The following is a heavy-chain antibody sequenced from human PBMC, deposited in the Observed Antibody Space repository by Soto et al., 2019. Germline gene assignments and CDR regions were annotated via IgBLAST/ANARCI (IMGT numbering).Heavy chain of an antibody. CDR1: GFTFSSYG. CDR3: ARDGVGELRLAAAGYGY. CDR2: IWYDGSNK. V-gene: IGHV3-33*01. D-gene: IGHD6-13*01. J-gene: IGHJ4*02. Sequence: QVQLVESGGGVVQPGRSLRLSCAASGFTFSSYGMHWVRQAPGKGLEWVAVIWYDGSNKYYADSVKGRFTISRDNSKNTLYLQMNSLRAEDTAVYYCARDGVGELRLAAAGYGYWGQGTLVTVSS.